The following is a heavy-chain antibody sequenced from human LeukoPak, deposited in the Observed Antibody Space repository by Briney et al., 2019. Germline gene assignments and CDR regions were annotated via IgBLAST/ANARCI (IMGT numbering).Heavy chain of an antibody. J-gene: IGHJ4*02. Sequence: SETLSLTCAVYGGSFSGYYWSWIRQPPGKGLEWIGEINHSGSTNYNPSLKSRVTISVDTSKNQFSLKPSPVTAPEPGVFYRASGLAAAGNIIGYWGQGTLVTVPS. V-gene: IGHV4-34*01. CDR1: GGSFSGYY. CDR2: INHSGST. D-gene: IGHD6-13*01. CDR3: ASGLAAAGNIIGY.